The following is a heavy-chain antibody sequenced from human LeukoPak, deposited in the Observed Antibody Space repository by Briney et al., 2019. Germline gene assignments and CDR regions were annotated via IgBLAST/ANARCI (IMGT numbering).Heavy chain of an antibody. V-gene: IGHV1-69*06. D-gene: IGHD3-10*01. CDR1: GGTFSSYA. Sequence: PVASVEVSCKASGGTFSSYAISWVRQAPGQGLEWMGGIIPIFGTANYAQKFQGRVTITADKSTSTAYMELSSLRSEDTAVYYCARAGGLVWFGEAGRYYMDVWGKGTTVTISS. CDR2: IIPIFGTA. CDR3: ARAGGLVWFGEAGRYYMDV. J-gene: IGHJ6*03.